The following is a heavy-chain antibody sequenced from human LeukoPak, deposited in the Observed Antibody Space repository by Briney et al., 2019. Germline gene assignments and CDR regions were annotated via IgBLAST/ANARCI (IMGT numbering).Heavy chain of an antibody. CDR2: IRNKANSYTT. CDR3: ARLKSPSSDYCDY. V-gene: IGHV3-72*01. J-gene: IGHJ4*02. Sequence: GGSLRLSCAASGFTFSDHYMDWVRQAPGQGLEWVGRIRNKANSYTTEYAASVKGRFTISRDDSKNSLYLQMNSLKTEDTAVYYCARLKSPSSDYCDYWGQGTLVTVSS. D-gene: IGHD3-22*01. CDR1: GFTFSDHY.